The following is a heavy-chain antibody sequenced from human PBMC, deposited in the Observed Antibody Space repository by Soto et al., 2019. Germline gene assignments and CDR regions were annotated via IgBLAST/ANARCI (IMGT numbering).Heavy chain of an antibody. D-gene: IGHD3-22*01. CDR3: ARATYYYDSSGYYGYYFDY. CDR1: GGSISSYY. J-gene: IGHJ4*02. CDR2: IYYSGST. Sequence: LSLTCTASGGSISSYYWSWIRQPPGKGLEWIGYIYYSGSTNYNSSLKSRVTISVDTSKNQLSLKLSSVTAADTAVYYCARATYYYDSSGYYGYYFDYWGQGTLVTVS. V-gene: IGHV4-59*01.